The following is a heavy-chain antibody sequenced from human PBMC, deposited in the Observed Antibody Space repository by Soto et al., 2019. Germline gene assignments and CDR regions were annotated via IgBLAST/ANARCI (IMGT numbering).Heavy chain of an antibody. V-gene: IGHV3-23*01. CDR2: ISGSGGST. J-gene: IGHJ6*04. CDR1: GFTFSSYA. D-gene: IGHD4-17*01. CDR3: RTDQGYGDTFSYYYKGRDG. Sequence: GVSLRLSCAASGFTFSSYAMSWVRQAPGKGLEWVSAISGSGGSTYYADSVKGRFTISRDNSKNTLYLQMNSLRAEDTAVYYCRTDQGYGDTFSYYYKGRDGGGKGTTVTAPQ.